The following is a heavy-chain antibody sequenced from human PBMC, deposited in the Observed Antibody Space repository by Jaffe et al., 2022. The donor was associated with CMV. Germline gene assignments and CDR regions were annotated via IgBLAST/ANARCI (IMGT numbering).Heavy chain of an antibody. Sequence: EVQLLESGGGLVQPGGSLRLSCEASGFTFSSYAMSWVRQAPGKGLEWVSGISGNGDITYYADSVKGRFTIPRDNSKNTLYLQMNSLRAEDTAIYYCAKGLTASVPYYAMDVWGQGTTVTVSS. CDR2: ISGNGDIT. J-gene: IGHJ6*02. CDR1: GFTFSSYA. V-gene: IGHV3-23*01. D-gene: IGHD2-21*01. CDR3: AKGLTASVPYYAMDV.